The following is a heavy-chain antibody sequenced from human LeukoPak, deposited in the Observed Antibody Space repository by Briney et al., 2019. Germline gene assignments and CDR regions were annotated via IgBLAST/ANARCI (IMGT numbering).Heavy chain of an antibody. V-gene: IGHV4-59*08. CDR2: IYYSGST. CDR1: GGSISSYY. J-gene: IGHJ4*02. D-gene: IGHD3-9*01. Sequence: SETLSLTCTVSGGSISSYYWSWIRQPPGKGLEWIGYIYYSGSTNYNPSLKSRVTISVDTSKNQFSLKLSSVTAADTAVYYCARGAAIYYDILTGYYEISEYFDYWGQGTLVTVSS. CDR3: ARGAAIYYDILTGYYEISEYFDY.